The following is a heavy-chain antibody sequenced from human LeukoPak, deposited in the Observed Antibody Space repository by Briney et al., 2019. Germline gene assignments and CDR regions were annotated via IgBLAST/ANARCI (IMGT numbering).Heavy chain of an antibody. Sequence: SETLSLTCTASGGSVSSGSYYRSWIRQPPGKGLEWIGYIYYSGSTNYNPSLKSRVTISVDTSKNQFSLKLSSVTAADTAVYYCARGLDSSSPSFDYWGQGTLVTVSS. V-gene: IGHV4-61*01. CDR3: ARGLDSSSPSFDY. J-gene: IGHJ4*02. D-gene: IGHD6-6*01. CDR2: IYYSGST. CDR1: GGSVSSGSYY.